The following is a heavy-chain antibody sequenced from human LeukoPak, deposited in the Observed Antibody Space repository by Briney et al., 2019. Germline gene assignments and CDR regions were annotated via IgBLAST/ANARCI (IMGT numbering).Heavy chain of an antibody. J-gene: IGHJ5*02. Sequence: PSETLSLTCAVYGGSFSGYYWSWIRQPPGKGLEWIGEINHSGSTNYNPSLKSRVTISVDTSKNQFSLKLSSVTAADTAVYYCARCGIFGVAPRANRPLPPWGQGTLVTVSS. V-gene: IGHV4-34*01. CDR3: ARCGIFGVAPRANRPLPP. CDR1: GGSFSGYY. D-gene: IGHD3-3*01. CDR2: INHSGST.